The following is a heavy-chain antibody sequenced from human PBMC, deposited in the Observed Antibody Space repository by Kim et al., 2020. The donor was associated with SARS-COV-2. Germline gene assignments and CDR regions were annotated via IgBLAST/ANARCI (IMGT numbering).Heavy chain of an antibody. D-gene: IGHD3-10*01. V-gene: IGHV3-66*01. CDR2: ST. J-gene: IGHJ4*02. Sequence: STNCADSVKGRFTISRDNSKNTLYLQMNSLRAEDSAVYYCAPGSGSYYSWGQGTLVTVSS. CDR3: APGSGSYYS.